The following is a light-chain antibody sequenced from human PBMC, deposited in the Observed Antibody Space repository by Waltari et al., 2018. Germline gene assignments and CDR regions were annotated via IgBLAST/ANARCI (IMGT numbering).Light chain of an antibody. J-gene: IGLJ3*02. CDR1: RSNIGNHY. CDR3: AAWDDSLSGRV. CDR2: RNN. Sequence: QSVLTQPPSASGTPGQSVTISCSGSRSNIGNHYVYWYQQLPGTAPKLTIYRNNQRPVGVPGRVSGSKSGTSASRAISGLRSEDEADYDCAAWDDSLSGRVFGGGTKVTVL. V-gene: IGLV1-47*01.